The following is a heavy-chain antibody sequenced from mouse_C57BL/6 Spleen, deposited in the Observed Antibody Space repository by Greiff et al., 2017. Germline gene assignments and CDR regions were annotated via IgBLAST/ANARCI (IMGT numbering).Heavy chain of an antibody. J-gene: IGHJ2*01. Sequence: QVQLQQSGAELVRPGTSVKVSCKASGYAFTNYLIEWVKQRPGQGLEWIGVINPGSGGTNYNEKFKGKATLTADKSSSTAYMQLSSLTSEDSAVYFCARSYYYGSSYDPYYFDYWGQGTTLTVSS. CDR2: INPGSGGT. V-gene: IGHV1-54*01. CDR3: ARSYYYGSSYDPYYFDY. CDR1: GYAFTNYL. D-gene: IGHD1-1*01.